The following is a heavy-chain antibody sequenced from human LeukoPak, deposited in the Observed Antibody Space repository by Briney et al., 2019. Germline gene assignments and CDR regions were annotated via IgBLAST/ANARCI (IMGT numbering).Heavy chain of an antibody. CDR2: ISPKSGGT. D-gene: IGHD1-26*01. Sequence: GASVKVSCKTSGYIFIDYHIHWVRQAPGQGFEWLGRISPKSGGTNFAQRFQGRVTLTRDTSTSTAYMEMTSLTSDDTALYYCARAYSGGYSNWFDPWGQGTQVAVSS. CDR3: ARAYSGGYSNWFDP. CDR1: GYIFIDYH. J-gene: IGHJ5*02. V-gene: IGHV1-2*06.